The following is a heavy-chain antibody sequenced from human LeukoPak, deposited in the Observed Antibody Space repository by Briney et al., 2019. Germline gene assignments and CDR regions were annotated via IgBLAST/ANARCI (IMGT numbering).Heavy chain of an antibody. CDR3: ARGALHSSGWPYFDF. CDR1: GGSISSDGYS. J-gene: IGHJ4*02. V-gene: IGHV4-30-2*01. CDR2: MYHGGSS. Sequence: SETLSLTCAVSGGSISSDGYSWNWIRQPPGKGLEWIGYMYHGGSSYYNPSLESRVTISVDKSKNQFSLKLNSVTAADTAVYYCARGALHSSGWPYFDFWGQGTLVTVSS. D-gene: IGHD6-19*01.